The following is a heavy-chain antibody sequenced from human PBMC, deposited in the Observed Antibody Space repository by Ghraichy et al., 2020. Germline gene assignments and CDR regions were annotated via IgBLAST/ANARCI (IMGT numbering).Heavy chain of an antibody. J-gene: IGHJ6*02. Sequence: GGSLRLSCAASGFTFSNYIMNWVRQAPGKGLEWVSSISSSTSSSTSYIYYADSVMGRFTISRDNAKNSLYLQMNSLRAEDTAVYYCARRLVRSGSGSYQFSGMDVWGQGTTVTVSS. D-gene: IGHD3-10*01. CDR3: ARRLVRSGSGSYQFSGMDV. V-gene: IGHV3-21*01. CDR1: GFTFSNYI. CDR2: ISSSTSSSTSYI.